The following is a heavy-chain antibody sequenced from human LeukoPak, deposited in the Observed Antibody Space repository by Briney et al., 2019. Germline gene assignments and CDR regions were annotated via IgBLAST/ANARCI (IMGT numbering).Heavy chain of an antibody. V-gene: IGHV3-43*02. Sequence: GGSLRLSCVASGLPIADFAMHWVRQAPGKGLEWVSLISDDGVTTFYADSVKGRFSISRDNSKNSLSLEMNSLRTEDTAMYYCARESGKFDYWGQGTLVAVST. CDR3: ARESGKFDY. CDR2: ISDDGVTT. J-gene: IGHJ4*02. CDR1: GLPIADFA.